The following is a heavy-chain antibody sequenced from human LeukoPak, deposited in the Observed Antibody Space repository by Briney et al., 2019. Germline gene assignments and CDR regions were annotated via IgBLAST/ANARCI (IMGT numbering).Heavy chain of an antibody. J-gene: IGHJ3*02. Sequence: SETLSLICTVCGYSISSGYYWGWIRQPPGKGLEWIGSIYYSGSTYCNPPPKTRVTISVDTSKNQFSLKLSSVTAADTAVYYCARDVTTLVAFDIWGQGTMVTVSS. CDR3: ARDVTTLVAFDI. CDR1: GYSISSGYY. D-gene: IGHD1-14*01. CDR2: IYYSGST. V-gene: IGHV4-38-2*02.